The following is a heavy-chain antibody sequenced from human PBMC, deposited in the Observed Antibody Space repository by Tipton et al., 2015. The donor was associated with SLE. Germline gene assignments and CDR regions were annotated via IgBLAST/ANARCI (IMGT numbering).Heavy chain of an antibody. J-gene: IGHJ6*03. CDR3: ARINVPTGMDFYYYYMDV. V-gene: IGHV4-39*07. CDR1: GGSISSSGYD. CDR2: FYHSGST. Sequence: TLSLTCTVSGGSISSSGYDWGWIRQPPGKGLEWIGSFYHSGSTYYNPSLKSRVTISVDTSKNQFSLKLSSVTAADTAQYYCARINVPTGMDFYYYYMDVWGNGTTVTVSS. D-gene: IGHD2-2*01.